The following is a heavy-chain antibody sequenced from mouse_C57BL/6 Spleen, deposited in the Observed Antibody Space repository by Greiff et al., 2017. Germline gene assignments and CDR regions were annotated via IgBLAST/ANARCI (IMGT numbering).Heavy chain of an antibody. V-gene: IGHV1-7*01. CDR1: GYTFTSYW. Sequence: VQRVESGAELAKPGASVKLSCKASGYTFTSYWMHWVKQRPGQGLEWIGYINPSSGYTKYNQKFKDKATLTADKSSSTAYMQLSSLTYEDSAVYYCARGYYGSSYYAMDYWGQGTSVTVSS. CDR3: ARGYYGSSYYAMDY. J-gene: IGHJ4*01. D-gene: IGHD1-1*01. CDR2: INPSSGYT.